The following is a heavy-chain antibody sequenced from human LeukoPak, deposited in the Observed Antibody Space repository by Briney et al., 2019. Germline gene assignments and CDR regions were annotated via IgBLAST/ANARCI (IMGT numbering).Heavy chain of an antibody. CDR3: ASTLRFLPYRRFDY. J-gene: IGHJ4*02. V-gene: IGHV4-39*01. CDR1: GGSIISSNYY. Sequence: SETLSLTCSVSGGSIISSNYYWGWIRQPPGRGLEWIGSIYQSGSGSSYYNPSPKSRVTISGDKSKNQFFLRLSSVTAADTAVYFCASTLRFLPYRRFDYWGQGTLVAVPS. D-gene: IGHD3-3*01. CDR2: IYQSGSGSS.